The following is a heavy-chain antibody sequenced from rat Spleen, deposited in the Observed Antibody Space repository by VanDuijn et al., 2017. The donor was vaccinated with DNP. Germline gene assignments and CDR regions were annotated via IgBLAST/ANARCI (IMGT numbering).Heavy chain of an antibody. CDR3: ATGVYGGYEDWFAY. V-gene: IGHV5-22*01. Sequence: EVQLVESGGGLVQPGRSLKLSCAASGFTFSDYYMAWVRQIPQKGLEWVASISYAGRDTYYGGSFQGRFTISRDNAKDTQYLQMDSLRSEDTATYYCATGVYGGYEDWFAYWGQGTLVTVSS. D-gene: IGHD1-11*01. J-gene: IGHJ3*01. CDR2: ISYAGRDT. CDR1: GFTFSDYY.